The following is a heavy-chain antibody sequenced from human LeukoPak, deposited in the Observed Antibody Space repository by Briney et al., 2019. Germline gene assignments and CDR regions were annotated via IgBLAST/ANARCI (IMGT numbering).Heavy chain of an antibody. D-gene: IGHD3-22*01. V-gene: IGHV4-4*07. CDR1: GGSFSGYY. CDR2: IYSSGRT. CDR3: ARDTDYDSPFFDY. Sequence: SETLSLTCAVYGGSFSGYYWSWLRQPAGKGLEWIGRIYSSGRTNYNPSLKSRVTISVDTSKNQFSLKLSSVTAADTAVYYCARDTDYDSPFFDYWGQGILVTVSS. J-gene: IGHJ4*02.